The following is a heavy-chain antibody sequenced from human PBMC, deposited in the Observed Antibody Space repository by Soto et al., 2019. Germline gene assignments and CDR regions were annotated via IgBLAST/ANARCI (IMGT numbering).Heavy chain of an antibody. CDR2: INPSGGST. CDR3: ARDTAPSAV. J-gene: IGHJ6*02. CDR1: GYTFTGYY. Sequence: SVKVSCKASGYTFTGYYMHWVRQAPGQGLGWMGIINPSGGSTSYAQKFQGRVTMTRDTSTSTAHMELSSLRSEDTAVYYCARDTAPSAVWGQGTTVTVSS. V-gene: IGHV1-46*01. D-gene: IGHD4-17*01.